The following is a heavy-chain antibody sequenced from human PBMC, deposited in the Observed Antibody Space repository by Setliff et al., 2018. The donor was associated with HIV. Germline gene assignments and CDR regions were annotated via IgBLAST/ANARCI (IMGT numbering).Heavy chain of an antibody. V-gene: IGHV3-21*01. D-gene: IGHD3-10*01. Sequence: GGSLRLSCAASGFTFSTSAMTWVRQAPGKGLEWVSSIPSSSSYIYYADSVKGRFTISRDNAKNSLYLQMNSLRAEDTAVYYCATLPSRDMDVWGQGTTVTVSS. J-gene: IGHJ6*02. CDR1: GFTFSTSA. CDR3: ATLPSRDMDV. CDR2: IPSSSSYI.